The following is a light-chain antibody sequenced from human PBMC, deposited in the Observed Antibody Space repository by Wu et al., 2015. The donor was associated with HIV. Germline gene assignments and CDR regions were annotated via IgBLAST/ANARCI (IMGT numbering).Light chain of an antibody. V-gene: IGKV3-20*01. CDR2: GAS. CDR1: QSVSSSY. Sequence: ESVLTQSPGTLSLSPGERATLSCRASQSVSSSYIAWYQQKPGQAPRLLIYGASNRAADIPDRFSGSGSGTDFTLTISRLEPEDSAVYYCHQYGSGYLYKFGQG. CDR3: HQYGSGYLYK. J-gene: IGKJ2*01.